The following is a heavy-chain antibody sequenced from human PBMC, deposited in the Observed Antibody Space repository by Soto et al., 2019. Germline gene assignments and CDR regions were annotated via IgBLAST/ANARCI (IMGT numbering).Heavy chain of an antibody. Sequence: SETLTLTCSVSGASISSFNWNWVRQPAGKGPEWVGRLNIAGTINYNPSLKSRITMSMDTSKNQISLHLRSVTAADTAIYYCARDRGEYTSSWFWYFSHWGHGTLVTVSS. CDR3: ARDRGEYTSSWFWYFSH. V-gene: IGHV4-4*07. D-gene: IGHD6-13*01. CDR2: LNIAGTI. CDR1: GASISSFN. J-gene: IGHJ2*01.